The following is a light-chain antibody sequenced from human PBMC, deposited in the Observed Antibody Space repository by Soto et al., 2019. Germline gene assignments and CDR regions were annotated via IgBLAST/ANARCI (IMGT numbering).Light chain of an antibody. V-gene: IGKV3-15*01. Sequence: EIVMTHSPATLSVSPGERATLSCSASQSVIISLWLYQRKPGHGPRLLIYGASTRATGIPARFSGSGSGTEFTLTISSLQSEDSAVYYCQRYNNWPRTFGQGTKVDIK. CDR2: GAS. CDR3: QRYNNWPRT. CDR1: QSVIIS. J-gene: IGKJ1*01.